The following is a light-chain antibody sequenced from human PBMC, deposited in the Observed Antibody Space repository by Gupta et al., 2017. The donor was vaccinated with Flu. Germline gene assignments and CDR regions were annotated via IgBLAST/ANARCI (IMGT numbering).Light chain of an antibody. CDR1: QSLVHSEGNTF. CDR2: TIS. V-gene: IGKV2-24*01. Sequence: DIVMTQTPLSSPVTLGQPASISCRSSQSLVHSEGNTFLSWLHQRPGQPPRLLIYTISNRLSGVPDRFSASGAGTDFTLKITRVEAEDVGVYYCMQSTKFPYSFGQGTKLEIK. J-gene: IGKJ2*03. CDR3: MQSTKFPYS.